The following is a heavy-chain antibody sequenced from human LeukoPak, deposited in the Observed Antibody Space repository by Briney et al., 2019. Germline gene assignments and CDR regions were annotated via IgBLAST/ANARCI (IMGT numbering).Heavy chain of an antibody. Sequence: ASVKVSCKASGYTFTSYGISWVRQAPGQGLEWMGWISAYNGNTNYAQKLQGRVTMTTDTSTSTAYMELRSLRSDDTAVYYCARDPGYCSSTSCSPWNWFDPWGQGTLVTVSS. D-gene: IGHD2-2*01. CDR3: ARDPGYCSSTSCSPWNWFDP. CDR1: GYTFTSYG. J-gene: IGHJ5*02. CDR2: ISAYNGNT. V-gene: IGHV1-18*01.